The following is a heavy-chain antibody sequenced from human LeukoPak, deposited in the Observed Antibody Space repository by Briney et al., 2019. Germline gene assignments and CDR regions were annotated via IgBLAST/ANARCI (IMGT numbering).Heavy chain of an antibody. CDR1: GFTFSSYG. CDR3: ATVQREYYYDSSGIMGN. Sequence: GGSLRLSCAASGFTFSSYGMHWVRQAPGKGLEWVAFIRYDGSNKYYADSVKGRFTISRDNSKNTLYLQMDSLRAEDTAVYYCATVQREYYYDSSGIMGNWGQGTLVTVSS. CDR2: IRYDGSNK. D-gene: IGHD3-22*01. J-gene: IGHJ4*02. V-gene: IGHV3-30*02.